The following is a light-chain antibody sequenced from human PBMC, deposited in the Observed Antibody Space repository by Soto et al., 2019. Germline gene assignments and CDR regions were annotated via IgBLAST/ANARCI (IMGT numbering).Light chain of an antibody. Sequence: QSVLTQPASVSGSPGQSITISCTGTSSDVGAYNYVSWYQQHPGKAPKLIIYDVSNRPSGVSNRFSGSKSGNTASLTISGLQAEDEADYYCTLFTTSSTQLFGGGTKLTVL. CDR2: DVS. J-gene: IGLJ2*01. V-gene: IGLV2-14*03. CDR1: SSDVGAYNY. CDR3: TLFTTSSTQL.